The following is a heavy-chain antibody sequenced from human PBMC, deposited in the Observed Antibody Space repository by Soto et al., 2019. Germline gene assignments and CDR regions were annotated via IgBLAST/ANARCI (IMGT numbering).Heavy chain of an antibody. D-gene: IGHD3-3*01. V-gene: IGHV3-7*01. CDR2: IKQDGSEK. CDR1: GFTFSSYW. Sequence: GGSPRISCAASGFTFSSYWMSWVRQAPGKGLEWVANIKQDGSEKYYVDSVKGRFTISRDNAKNSLYLQMNSLRAEDTAVYYCASNRYYDFWSGYYAFDIWGQGTMVTVSS. J-gene: IGHJ3*02. CDR3: ASNRYYDFWSGYYAFDI.